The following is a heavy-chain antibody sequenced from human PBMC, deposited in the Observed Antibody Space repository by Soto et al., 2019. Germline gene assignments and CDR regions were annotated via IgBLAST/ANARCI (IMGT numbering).Heavy chain of an antibody. CDR1: GFTFSRHA. J-gene: IGHJ4*02. Sequence: PGGSLRLSCTASGFTFSRHAMTWVRQAPGKGLEWVSGLSDSGGSIYYADSVKGRFTISRDNCMNTLYLQMNTLRAEDTAIYYCAKVSSSWYAGFFDLWGQGTLVTVSS. CDR3: AKVSSSWYAGFFDL. V-gene: IGHV3-23*01. D-gene: IGHD6-13*01. CDR2: LSDSGGSI.